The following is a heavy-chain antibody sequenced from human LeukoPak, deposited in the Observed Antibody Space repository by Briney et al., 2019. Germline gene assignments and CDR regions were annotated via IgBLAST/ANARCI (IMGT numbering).Heavy chain of an antibody. CDR1: GGSFSGYY. CDR2: INHSGSA. CDR3: ARGQGLQGAFDI. Sequence: SETLSLTCTVSGGSFSGYYCTWIRQPPGKGLEWIGEINHSGSANYNPSLKSRVTISLDTSKNQFSLKLSSVTAADTAVYYCARGQGLQGAFDIWGQGTMVTVSS. D-gene: IGHD4-11*01. V-gene: IGHV4-34*01. J-gene: IGHJ3*02.